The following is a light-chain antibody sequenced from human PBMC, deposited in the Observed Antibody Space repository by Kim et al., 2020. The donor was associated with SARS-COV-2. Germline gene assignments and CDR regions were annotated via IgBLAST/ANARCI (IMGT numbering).Light chain of an antibody. CDR2: YDS. Sequence: PGKTARIPCGGNNIGSKSVHWYQQKPGQAPVLVIYYDSDRPSGIPERFSGSNSGNTATLTISRVEAGDEADYYCQVWDSSSDHHVVFGGGTQLTVL. CDR3: QVWDSSSDHHVV. CDR1: NIGSKS. V-gene: IGLV3-21*04. J-gene: IGLJ2*01.